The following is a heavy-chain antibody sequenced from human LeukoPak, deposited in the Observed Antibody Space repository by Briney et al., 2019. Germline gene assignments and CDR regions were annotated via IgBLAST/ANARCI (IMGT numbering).Heavy chain of an antibody. D-gene: IGHD3-22*01. V-gene: IGHV3-15*07. J-gene: IGHJ4*02. CDR2: LKSKTDGGTT. CDR3: TTATDSY. CDR1: GFTFSNAW. Sequence: GGSLRLSCAASGFTFSNAWMNWVRQAPGKGLEWVGRLKSKTDGGTTDCAAPVKGRFTISRDDSKNTLYLQMNSLKTEDTAVYYCTTATDSYWGQGTLVTVSS.